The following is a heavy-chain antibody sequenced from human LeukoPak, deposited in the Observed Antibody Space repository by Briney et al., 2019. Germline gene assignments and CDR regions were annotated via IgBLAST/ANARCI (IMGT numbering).Heavy chain of an antibody. J-gene: IGHJ5*02. V-gene: IGHV3-23*01. Sequence: GGSLRLCCAASGFTFSTFAMTWVRQAPGKGLEWVSSITGTHYTTYNTDSVKGRFTISRDNSKNTLYLQMNSLRADDTAVYYCTKDPNGDYVGAFDPWGQGTLVTVSS. D-gene: IGHD4-17*01. CDR2: ITGTHYTT. CDR3: TKDPNGDYVGAFDP. CDR1: GFTFSTFA.